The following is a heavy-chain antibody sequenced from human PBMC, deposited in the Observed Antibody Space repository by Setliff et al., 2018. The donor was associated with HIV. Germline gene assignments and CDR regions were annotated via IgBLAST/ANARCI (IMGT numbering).Heavy chain of an antibody. CDR1: EGSRSGIH. CDR3: ARAGNYGAFDGFDI. J-gene: IGHJ3*02. Sequence: PSETLSLTCAVFEGSRSGIHWSWIRQPPGKGLEWIAEINFGGGTNHNPSLKGRVTISVDTSNSHVSLMLRSVTAADTAVYYCARAGNYGAFDGFDIWGQGTMVTVSS. CDR2: INFGGGT. V-gene: IGHV4-34*01. D-gene: IGHD1-7*01.